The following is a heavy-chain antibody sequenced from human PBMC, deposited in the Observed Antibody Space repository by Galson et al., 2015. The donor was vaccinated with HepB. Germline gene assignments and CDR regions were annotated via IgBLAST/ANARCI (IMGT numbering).Heavy chain of an antibody. CDR1: GFTFSSYG. CDR2: ISGSGGST. J-gene: IGHJ3*02. Sequence: SLRLSCAVSGFTFSSYGMSWVRQAPGKGLEWVSEISGSGGSTYYVDSVKGRFTISRDNSKNTLYLQMNSLRAEDTAVYYCAKDGDSSGLLYAFDIWGQGTMDTVSS. CDR3: AKDGDSSGLLYAFDI. V-gene: IGHV3-23*01. D-gene: IGHD3-22*01.